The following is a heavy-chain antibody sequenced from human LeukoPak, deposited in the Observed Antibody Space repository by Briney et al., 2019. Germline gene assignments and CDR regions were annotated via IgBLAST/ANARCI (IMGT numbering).Heavy chain of an antibody. V-gene: IGHV3-15*01. D-gene: IGHD3-22*01. CDR1: GFTFNKAW. J-gene: IGHJ6*02. CDR2: IKSRTDGGTT. Sequence: GGSLRLSCAASGFTFNKAWMSWVRQAPGKGLEWIGRIKSRTDGGTTDYAAPVKGRFTISRDDSKSMLYLQMNSLKNEDTAVYFCTLFYYNSSGYYEAIGYSYGKDVWGQGTTVTVSS. CDR3: TLFYYNSSGYYEAIGYSYGKDV.